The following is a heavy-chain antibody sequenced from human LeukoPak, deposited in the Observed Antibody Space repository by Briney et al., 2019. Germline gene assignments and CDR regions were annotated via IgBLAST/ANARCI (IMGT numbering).Heavy chain of an antibody. D-gene: IGHD1-7*01. CDR3: ASSELDGMDY. J-gene: IGHJ4*02. Sequence: SVKVSCNASGGTFSSYAISWVRQAPGQWLEWIGRIIPIFGTANYAQKFQGRVTLTTDASTSTAYMELISLISEDTAAYYCASSELDGMDYWGQGTLVTVSS. CDR2: IIPIFGTA. V-gene: IGHV1-69*05. CDR1: GGTFSSYA.